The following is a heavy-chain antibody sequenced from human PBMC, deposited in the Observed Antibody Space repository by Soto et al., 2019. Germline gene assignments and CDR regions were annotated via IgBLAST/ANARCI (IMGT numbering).Heavy chain of an antibody. CDR1: VGSISSYY. CDR2: IYYSGST. CDR3: AREGGGNHFDY. Sequence: PSETLSLTGTVSVGSISSYYWSWIRQPPGKGLEWIGYIYYSGSTNYNPSLKGRVTISVDTSKNQFSLKLSSVTAADTAVYYCAREGGGNHFDYWGQGTLVTVSS. D-gene: IGHD2-15*01. V-gene: IGHV4-59*01. J-gene: IGHJ4*02.